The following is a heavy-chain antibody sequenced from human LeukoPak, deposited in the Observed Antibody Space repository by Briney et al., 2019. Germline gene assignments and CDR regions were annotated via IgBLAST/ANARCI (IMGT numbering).Heavy chain of an antibody. CDR2: IKQDGSEK. CDR1: GFIFSSYW. CDR3: ARVRGILGAFDI. Sequence: GGSLRLSCAASGFIFSSYWMSWVRQAPGKGLEWVANIKQDGSEKYYVYSVKGRFTISRDNAKNSLYVQMNSLRAEDTAVYHCARVRGILGAFDIWGQGTMVTVSS. V-gene: IGHV3-7*01. J-gene: IGHJ3*02. D-gene: IGHD1-1*01.